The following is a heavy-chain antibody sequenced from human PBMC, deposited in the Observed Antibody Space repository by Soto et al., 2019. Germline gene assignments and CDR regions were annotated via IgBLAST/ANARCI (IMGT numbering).Heavy chain of an antibody. CDR1: GFTFSSYA. J-gene: IGHJ6*02. D-gene: IGHD3-10*01. CDR2: ISGSGENT. V-gene: IGHV3-23*01. CDR3: AKDRRLLTNYSYYGMDV. Sequence: GSLRLSCAASGFTFSSYAMSWVRQAPGKGLDWVSVISGSGENTYYADSVKGRFTISRDNSKNTLYLQMNSLRAEDTAIYYCAKDRRLLTNYSYYGMDVWGQGTTVTVSS.